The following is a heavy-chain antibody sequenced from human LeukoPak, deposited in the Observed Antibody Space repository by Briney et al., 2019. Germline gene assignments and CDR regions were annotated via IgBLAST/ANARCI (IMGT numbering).Heavy chain of an antibody. CDR3: ARDRGWRSSGYYLYYFDF. CDR1: GFTLSGYF. D-gene: IGHD3-22*01. Sequence: GGSLRLSCAASGFTLSGYFMSWVRQAPGEGLEWVASIKGDGSEKYYVDSVKGRFTISRDNAKNSLYLQMNSLRAEDTAVYYCARDRGWRSSGYYLYYFDFWGQGTLVTVSS. J-gene: IGHJ4*02. CDR2: IKGDGSEK. V-gene: IGHV3-7*01.